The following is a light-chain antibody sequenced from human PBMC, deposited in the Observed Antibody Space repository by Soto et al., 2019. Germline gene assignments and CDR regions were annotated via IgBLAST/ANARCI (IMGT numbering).Light chain of an antibody. CDR1: QNINNY. CDR2: DAS. J-gene: IGKJ5*01. Sequence: DIKMTQAPSSLSASLGDRVTITCQASQNINNYLNWYQQKPGRAPKLLIYDASNLEAGVPSRFRGSGSGTDFTFTISRLQPEDIATYYCQQYENLPTFGQGTRLEI. V-gene: IGKV1-33*01. CDR3: QQYENLPT.